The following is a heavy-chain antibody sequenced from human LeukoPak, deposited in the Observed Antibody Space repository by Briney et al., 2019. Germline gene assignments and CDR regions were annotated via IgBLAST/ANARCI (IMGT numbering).Heavy chain of an antibody. J-gene: IGHJ4*02. CDR2: ISWNSDSI. Sequence: PGGSLRLSCAASGFTFDDYAMQWVRQAPGKGLEWLSGISWNSDSIGYGDSVEGRFTISRDNAKNSLYLQMNSLRAEDTALYYCAKGSEPRFIAVADYWGQGTLVTVSS. D-gene: IGHD6-19*01. CDR1: GFTFDDYA. V-gene: IGHV3-9*01. CDR3: AKGSEPRFIAVADY.